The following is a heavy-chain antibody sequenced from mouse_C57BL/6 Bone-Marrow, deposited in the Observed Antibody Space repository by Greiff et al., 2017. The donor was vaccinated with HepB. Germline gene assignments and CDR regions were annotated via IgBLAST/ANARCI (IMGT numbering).Heavy chain of an antibody. Sequence: VQLQQSGAELVRPGASVTLSCTASGFNIKDDYMHWVKQRPEQGLEWIGWIDPENGDTEYASQFQGKATITADTSSNTADLQLSSLTSEDTAVYYCTTRIGMDYWGQGTSGTVSS. CDR2: IDPENGDT. J-gene: IGHJ4*01. CDR3: TTRIGMDY. V-gene: IGHV14-4*01. CDR1: GFNIKDDY.